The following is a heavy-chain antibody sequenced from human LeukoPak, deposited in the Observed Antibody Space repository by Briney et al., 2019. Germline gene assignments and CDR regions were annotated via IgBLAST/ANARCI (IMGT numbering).Heavy chain of an antibody. V-gene: IGHV3-33*01. J-gene: IGHJ3*02. Sequence: PGGSLRLSCAASGFTFSSYGMHWVRQAPGKGLEWVAVIWFDGSNKYYADSVKGRFTISRDNSKNMLFLQMNSLRAEDTAVYYCARDSYYYDSSGRDAFDIWGQGTMVTVSS. CDR3: ARDSYYYDSSGRDAFDI. D-gene: IGHD3-22*01. CDR2: IWFDGSNK. CDR1: GFTFSSYG.